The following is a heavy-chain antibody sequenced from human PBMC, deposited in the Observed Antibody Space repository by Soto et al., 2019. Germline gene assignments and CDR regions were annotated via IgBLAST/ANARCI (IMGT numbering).Heavy chain of an antibody. V-gene: IGHV4-39*01. J-gene: IGHJ5*02. Sequence: SETLSLTCTVSGGSISSSSYYWGWIRQPPGKGLEWIGSIYYSGSTYYNPSLKSRVTISVDTSKNQFSLKLSSVTAADTAVYYCASQSITMVRGVIVVWLDPSGQGPLVTVYS. CDR2: IYYSGST. CDR3: ASQSITMVRGVIVVWLDP. CDR1: GGSISSSSYY. D-gene: IGHD3-10*01.